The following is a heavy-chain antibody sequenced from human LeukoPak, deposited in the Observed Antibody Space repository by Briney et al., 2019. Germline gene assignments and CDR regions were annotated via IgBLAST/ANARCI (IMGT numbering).Heavy chain of an antibody. CDR3: ARGGVWSPSSSTSCYDY. CDR2: ISSSSSYI. CDR1: GFTFSSYS. Sequence: GGSLRLSCAASGFTFSSYSMDWVRQAPGKGLEWVSSISSSSSYIYYADSVKGRFTISRDNAKNSLYLQMNSLRAEDTAVYYCARGGVWSPSSSTSCYDYWGQGTLVTVSS. D-gene: IGHD2-2*01. J-gene: IGHJ4*02. V-gene: IGHV3-21*01.